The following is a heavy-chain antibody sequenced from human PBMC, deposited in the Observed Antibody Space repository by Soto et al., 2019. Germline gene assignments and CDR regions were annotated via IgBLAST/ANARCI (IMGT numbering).Heavy chain of an antibody. D-gene: IGHD6-19*01. V-gene: IGHV1-69*13. CDR1: GYMFTSYG. Sequence: QVQLVQSGVEVKKPGASVKVSCKTSGYMFTSYGVSWVRQAPGQGLEWMGGIIPIFGTANYAQKFQGRVTITADESTSTAYMELSSLRSEDTAVYYCARVPGGSGWYLVYWGQGTLVTVSS. CDR2: IIPIFGTA. CDR3: ARVPGGSGWYLVY. J-gene: IGHJ4*02.